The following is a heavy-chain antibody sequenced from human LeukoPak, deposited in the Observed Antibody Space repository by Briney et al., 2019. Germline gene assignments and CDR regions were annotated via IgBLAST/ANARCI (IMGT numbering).Heavy chain of an antibody. CDR3: AKAKQWLVRWYFDL. CDR2: INDSGGGT. V-gene: IGHV3-23*01. CDR1: GFTFSSYA. D-gene: IGHD6-19*01. J-gene: IGHJ2*01. Sequence: QSGGSLRLSCAASGFTFSSYAMSWVRQAPGKGLEWVSGINDSGGGTNYADSVRGRFTISRDNSKNTLYLQMNSLRAEDTAVYYCAKAKQWLVRWYFDLWGRGTLVTVSS.